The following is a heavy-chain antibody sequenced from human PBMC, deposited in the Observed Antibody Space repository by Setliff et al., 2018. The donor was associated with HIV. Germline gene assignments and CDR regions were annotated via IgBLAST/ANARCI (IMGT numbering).Heavy chain of an antibody. Sequence: PSETLSLTCTVSGASISGYYWSWIRQAAGKGLEWIGRIETSGGNIDSNPSFKSRVTMSGDTPKNQFSLKLSSVTAADTAVYYCARDGVWSRWENWEESMDVWGKGTTVTVSS. CDR1: GASISGYY. V-gene: IGHV4-4*07. CDR3: ARDGVWSRWENWEESMDV. J-gene: IGHJ6*03. D-gene: IGHD7-27*01. CDR2: IETSGGNI.